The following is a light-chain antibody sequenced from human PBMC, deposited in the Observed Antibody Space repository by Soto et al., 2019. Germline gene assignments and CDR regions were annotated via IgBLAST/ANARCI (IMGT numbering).Light chain of an antibody. V-gene: IGKV1-5*03. Sequence: DIQMTQSPSTLSASVGDRVTITCRASQSISSWLAWYQQKPGKAPKLLIYKASSLESGVLSRFSGSGSGTESTLTISSLQPDDFATYYCQQYNSYWRTFGQGTKVEIK. J-gene: IGKJ1*01. CDR2: KAS. CDR1: QSISSW. CDR3: QQYNSYWRT.